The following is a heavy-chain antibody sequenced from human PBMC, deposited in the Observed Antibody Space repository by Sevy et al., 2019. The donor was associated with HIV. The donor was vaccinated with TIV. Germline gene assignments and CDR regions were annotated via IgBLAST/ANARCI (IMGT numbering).Heavy chain of an antibody. V-gene: IGHV3-15*01. CDR3: TTGGSLFQH. D-gene: IGHD3-16*01. J-gene: IGHJ1*01. Sequence: GGSLRLSCAASGFTFSNVWMSWVRQAPGKGLEWISSIKRKTDGGTTDYAAPVKGRFTISRDDSITTLYLQMNSLKIEDIAVYYCTTGGSLFQHWGQGTLVTVSS. CDR1: GFTFSNVW. CDR2: IKRKTDGGTT.